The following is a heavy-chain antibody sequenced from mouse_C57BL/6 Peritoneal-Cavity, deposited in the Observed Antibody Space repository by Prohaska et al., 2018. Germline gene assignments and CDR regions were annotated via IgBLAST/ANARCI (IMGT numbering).Heavy chain of an antibody. D-gene: IGHD1-1*01. Sequence: PGQGLALFGAISPCSGSTNYNVTFICKATLTVDTSSSTAYMQLSSLSSEDSAVYYCARRDYGSSYWYFYVWGTGTTVTVSS. CDR3: ARRDYGSSYWYFYV. V-gene: IGHV1-55*01. J-gene: IGHJ1*03. CDR2: ISPCSGST.